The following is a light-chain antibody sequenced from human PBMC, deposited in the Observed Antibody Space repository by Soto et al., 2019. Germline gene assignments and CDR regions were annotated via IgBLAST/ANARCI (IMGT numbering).Light chain of an antibody. CDR2: AAS. CDR3: LQHNTSPLT. J-gene: IGKJ4*01. Sequence: DIHMTQSPSSLSASVGYRFTITCRASQGIRSGLGWYQQKPGEAPKRLIDAASSLQSGVPSRFSGSGSGTEFTLTISSLQPEDFETYYCLQHNTSPLTFGGGTKVDIK. V-gene: IGKV1-17*01. CDR1: QGIRSG.